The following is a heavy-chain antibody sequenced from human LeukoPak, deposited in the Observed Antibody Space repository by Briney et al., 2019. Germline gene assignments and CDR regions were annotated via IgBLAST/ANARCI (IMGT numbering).Heavy chain of an antibody. Sequence: SETLSLTCTVSGGSISSYYWSWIRQPPGKGLEWIGYIYTSGSTNYNPSLKSRVTISVDTSKNQFSLKLSSVTAADTAVYYCAREGLNMVRGIIPKEAWGWFDPWGQGTLVTVSS. V-gene: IGHV4-4*08. D-gene: IGHD3-10*01. J-gene: IGHJ5*02. CDR1: GGSISSYY. CDR3: AREGLNMVRGIIPKEAWGWFDP. CDR2: IYTSGST.